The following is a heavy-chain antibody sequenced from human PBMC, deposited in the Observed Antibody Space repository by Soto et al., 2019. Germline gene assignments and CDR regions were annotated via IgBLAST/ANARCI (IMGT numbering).Heavy chain of an antibody. CDR1: GFTFSSYW. Sequence: VGSLRLSCAASGFTFSSYWMSWVRQAPGKGLEWVANIKQDGSEKYYVDSVKGRFTISRDNAKNSLYLQMNSLRAEDTAVYYCARDTGPDFWSGYYTIGYYFDYWGQGTLVTVSS. J-gene: IGHJ4*02. V-gene: IGHV3-7*01. CDR2: IKQDGSEK. D-gene: IGHD3-3*01. CDR3: ARDTGPDFWSGYYTIGYYFDY.